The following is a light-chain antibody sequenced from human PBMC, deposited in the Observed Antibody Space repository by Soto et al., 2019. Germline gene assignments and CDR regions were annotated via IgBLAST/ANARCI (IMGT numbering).Light chain of an antibody. J-gene: IGLJ3*02. CDR1: SGHSSYA. V-gene: IGLV4-69*01. CDR3: QTWGTGRCV. Sequence: QSVLTQSPSASASLGASVKLTCTLSSGHSSYAIAWHQQQPEKGPRYLMKLNSDGSHSKGDGIPDRFSGSSSGAERYLTISSLQSEDEADYYCQTWGTGRCVFGGGTKLTVL. CDR2: LNSDGSH.